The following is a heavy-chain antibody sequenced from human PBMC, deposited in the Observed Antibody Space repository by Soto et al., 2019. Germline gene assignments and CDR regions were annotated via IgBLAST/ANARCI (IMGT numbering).Heavy chain of an antibody. J-gene: IGHJ6*02. CDR3: ARDPGTMIDYYYYGMDV. CDR2: ISAYNGNT. Sequence: APVKVSCKASGYTFTSYGISWVRQAPGQGLEWMGWISAYNGNTNYAQKLQGRVTMTTDTSTSTAYMELRSLRSDDTAVYYCARDPGTMIDYYYYGMDVWGQGTTVTVSS. CDR1: GYTFTSYG. V-gene: IGHV1-18*04. D-gene: IGHD3-22*01.